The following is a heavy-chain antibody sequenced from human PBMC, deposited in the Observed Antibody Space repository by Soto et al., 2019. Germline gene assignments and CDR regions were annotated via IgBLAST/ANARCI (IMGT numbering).Heavy chain of an antibody. CDR2: IIPILGIA. CDR1: GGTFRSYT. V-gene: IGHV1-69*02. CDR3: ASLSPTPGYSSGWYAAFDI. D-gene: IGHD6-19*01. J-gene: IGHJ3*02. Sequence: ASVKVSCKASGGTFRSYTISWVRQAPGQGLEWMGRIIPILGIANYAQKFQGRVTITADKSTSTAYMELSSLRSEDTAVYYCASLSPTPGYSSGWYAAFDIWGQGTMVTVSS.